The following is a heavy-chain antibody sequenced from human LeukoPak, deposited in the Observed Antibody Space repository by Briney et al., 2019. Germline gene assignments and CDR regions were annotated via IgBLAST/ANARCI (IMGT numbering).Heavy chain of an antibody. D-gene: IGHD3-3*01. CDR3: ARGDDFWSGYLRCGGDY. J-gene: IGHJ4*02. CDR2: ISSSSSYI. CDR1: GFTFSSYS. Sequence: GGSLRLSCAASGFTFSSYSMNWVRRAPGKGLEWVSSISSSSSYIYYADSVKGRFTISRDNAKNSLYLQMNSLRAEDTAVYYCARGDDFWSGYLRCGGDYWGQGTLVTVSS. V-gene: IGHV3-21*01.